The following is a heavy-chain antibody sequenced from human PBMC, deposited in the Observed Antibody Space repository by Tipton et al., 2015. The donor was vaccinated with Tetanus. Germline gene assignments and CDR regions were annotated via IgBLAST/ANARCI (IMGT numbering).Heavy chain of an antibody. Sequence: SLRLSCAASGFTFSSYAMSWVRQAPGKGLEWVSAISGSGGSTYYADSVKGRFTISRDNSKNTLYLQMNSVRDEGTAVYFCAKGGPVGAPGGPFFDYWGQGTLVTVSS. CDR2: ISGSGGST. V-gene: IGHV3-23*01. CDR3: AKGGPVGAPGGPFFDY. CDR1: GFTFSSYA. D-gene: IGHD1-26*01. J-gene: IGHJ4*02.